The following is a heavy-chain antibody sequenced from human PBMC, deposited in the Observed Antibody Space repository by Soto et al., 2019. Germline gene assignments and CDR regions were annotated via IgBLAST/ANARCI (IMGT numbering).Heavy chain of an antibody. D-gene: IGHD2-2*01. Sequence: QVQLVQSGAEVKKPGASVKVSCKASGYTFTNYGLSWVRQAPGQGLEWMGWISTNKGNTNYAQKFQGRVTMTTDTATSTAYMELRSRRSDDTAVYYCAREGSIVVAVNSYYYYGMDVWGRGTTVTVS. CDR2: ISTNKGNT. J-gene: IGHJ6*02. CDR1: GYTFTNYG. CDR3: AREGSIVVAVNSYYYYGMDV. V-gene: IGHV1-18*01.